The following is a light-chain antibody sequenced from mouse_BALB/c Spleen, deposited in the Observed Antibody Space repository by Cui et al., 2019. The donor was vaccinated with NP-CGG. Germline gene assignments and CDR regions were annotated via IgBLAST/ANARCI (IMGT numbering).Light chain of an antibody. CDR1: TGAVTTSNY. Sequence: QPVFPRESALTTSPGETVTLTCRSSTGAVTTSNYVNWVQKKPDHLFTGLIGGTNNRVPGVPARFSGSLIGDKAALTITGAQAEDEALYFCALWYSNHWVFGGGTKLTVL. J-gene: IGLJ1*01. CDR2: GTN. V-gene: IGLV1*01. CDR3: ALWYSNHWV.